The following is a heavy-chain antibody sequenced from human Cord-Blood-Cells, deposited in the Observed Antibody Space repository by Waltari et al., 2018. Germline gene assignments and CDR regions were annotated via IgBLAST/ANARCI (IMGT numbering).Heavy chain of an antibody. J-gene: IGHJ3*02. Sequence: QVQLQQWGAGLLKPSDPLSLTCAVYGGSFSGYYWCWIGQPPGKGVEWIGKINHGGSTKHHPSLKSRITRSVDTSKSQVSLKLSSVTAADTAVYYCARCDSSGYKEAFDIWGQATMVTVSS. V-gene: IGHV4-34*01. CDR2: INHGGST. D-gene: IGHD3-22*01. CDR3: ARCDSSGYKEAFDI. CDR1: GGSFSGYY.